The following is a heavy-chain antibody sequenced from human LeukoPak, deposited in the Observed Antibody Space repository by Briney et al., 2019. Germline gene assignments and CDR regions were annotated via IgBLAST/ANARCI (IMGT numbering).Heavy chain of an antibody. Sequence: SETLSLTCTVSGGSISSYYWSWIRQPAGKGLEWIGRIYTSGSTNYNTSPKSRVTMSVDTSKNQFSLKLSSVTAADTAVYYCARGRSVAGPYYFDYWGQGTLVTVSS. CDR1: GGSISSYY. D-gene: IGHD6-19*01. CDR3: ARGRSVAGPYYFDY. V-gene: IGHV4-4*07. J-gene: IGHJ4*02. CDR2: IYTSGST.